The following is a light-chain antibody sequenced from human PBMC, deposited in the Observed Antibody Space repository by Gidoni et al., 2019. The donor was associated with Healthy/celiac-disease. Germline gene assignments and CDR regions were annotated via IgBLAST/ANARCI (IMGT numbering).Light chain of an antibody. V-gene: IGLV3-19*01. CDR3: NSRDSSGNRGV. CDR1: SLRSYY. CDR2: GKN. Sequence: SSELTQDPAVSVALGQTVRITCQGDSLRSYYASWYQQKPGQAPVLVIYGKNNRPSGIPDRFSGSSSGNTASWTITGAQAEDEADYYCNSRDSSGNRGVFGTGTKVTVL. J-gene: IGLJ1*01.